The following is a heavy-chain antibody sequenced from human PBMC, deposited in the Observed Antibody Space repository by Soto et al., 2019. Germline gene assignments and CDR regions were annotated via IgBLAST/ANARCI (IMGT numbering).Heavy chain of an antibody. J-gene: IGHJ6*02. CDR1: GGTFTSYA. CDR2: SIPIFGTA. CDR3: AKLVGPAARRGSMDV. V-gene: IGHV1-69*06. D-gene: IGHD2-2*01. Sequence: QVQLVQSGAEVKKPGSSVKVSCKASGGTFTSYAVSWVRQAPGQGLEWMGVSIPIFGTANYARKFQGRVTITADKSTSTAYMELSSLRSEDTAVYYCAKLVGPAARRGSMDVWGQGTTVTVSS.